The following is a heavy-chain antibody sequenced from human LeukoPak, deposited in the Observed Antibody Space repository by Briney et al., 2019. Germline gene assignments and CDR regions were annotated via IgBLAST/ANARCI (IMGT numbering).Heavy chain of an antibody. CDR3: ARRTVVPAVSDAFDI. CDR1: GGSISSYY. V-gene: IGHV4-59*08. D-gene: IGHD2-2*01. CDR2: IYYSGST. Sequence: SETLSLTCTVSGGSISSYYWSWIRQPPGKGLEWIGYIYYSGSTNYNPSLKSRVTISVDTSKNQFSLKLSSVTAADTAVYYCARRTVVPAVSDAFDIWGQGTMVTVSS. J-gene: IGHJ3*02.